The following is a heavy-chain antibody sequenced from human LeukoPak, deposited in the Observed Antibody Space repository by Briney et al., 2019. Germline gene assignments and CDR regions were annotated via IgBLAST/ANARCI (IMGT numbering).Heavy chain of an antibody. D-gene: IGHD6-13*01. CDR3: AKDRQWYSSSWYGWFDP. CDR1: GFNFRGYA. V-gene: IGHV3-30*02. CDR2: IRYDGSNK. J-gene: IGHJ5*02. Sequence: GGSLRLSCAASGFNFRGYAMHWVRQAPGKGLEWVAFIRYDGSNKYYADSVKGRFTISRDNSKNTLYLQMNSLRAEDTAVYYCAKDRQWYSSSWYGWFDPWGQGTLVTVSS.